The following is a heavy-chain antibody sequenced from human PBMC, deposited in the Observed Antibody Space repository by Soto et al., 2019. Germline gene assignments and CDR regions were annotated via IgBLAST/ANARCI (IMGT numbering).Heavy chain of an antibody. CDR2: IWYDGSNK. J-gene: IGHJ4*02. CDR1: GFTFSSYG. V-gene: IGHV3-33*01. CDR3: ARVGTARYYFDY. D-gene: IGHD6-6*01. Sequence: PGGSVRLSCAASGFTFSSYGMHWVRQAPGKGLEWVAVIWYDGSNKYYADSVKGRFTISRDNSKNTLYLQMNSLRAEDTAVYYCARVGTARYYFDYWGQGTLVTVSS.